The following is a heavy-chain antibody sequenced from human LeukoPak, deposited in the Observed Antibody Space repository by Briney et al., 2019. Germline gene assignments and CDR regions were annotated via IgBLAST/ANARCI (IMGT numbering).Heavy chain of an antibody. CDR2: INAGNGDT. Sequence: GASVKVSCKASGYTFTSCSIHWVRQAPGQRLEWMGWINAGNGDTKYSQKFQGRVTITRDTSASTAYMELSTLRSEDTAVYYCARYRSCDYWGQGTLVTVSS. J-gene: IGHJ4*02. D-gene: IGHD4-11*01. CDR3: ARYRSCDY. V-gene: IGHV1-3*01. CDR1: GYTFTSCS.